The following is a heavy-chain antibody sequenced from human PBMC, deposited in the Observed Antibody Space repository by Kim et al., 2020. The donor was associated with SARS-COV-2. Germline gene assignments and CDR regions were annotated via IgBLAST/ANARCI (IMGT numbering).Heavy chain of an antibody. Sequence: GGSLRLSCAASGFTFSSYAMSWVRQAPGKGLEWVSAISGSGGSTYYADSVKGRFTISRDNSKNTLYLQMNSLRAEDTAVYYCAKGGFGPRITMIVVVIPLLAVWGQGTLVTVSS. CDR3: AKGGFGPRITMIVVVIPLLAV. CDR1: GFTFSSYA. V-gene: IGHV3-23*01. J-gene: IGHJ4*02. D-gene: IGHD3-22*01. CDR2: ISGSGGST.